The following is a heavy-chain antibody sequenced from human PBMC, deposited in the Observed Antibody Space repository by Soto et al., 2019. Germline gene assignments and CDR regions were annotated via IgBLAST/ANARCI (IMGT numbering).Heavy chain of an antibody. CDR3: ARDLGDGSSWSNWFDP. V-gene: IGHV4-4*07. J-gene: IGHJ5*02. Sequence: SATLSLTCTVSGGSISSYYWSWLRQRAGKGLEWIARIYTSGSTNYNPSLKSRVTMSVDTSKNQFSLKLSSVTAADTAVYYCARDLGDGSSWSNWFDPWGQGTLVTVSS. D-gene: IGHD6-13*01. CDR1: GGSISSYY. CDR2: IYTSGST.